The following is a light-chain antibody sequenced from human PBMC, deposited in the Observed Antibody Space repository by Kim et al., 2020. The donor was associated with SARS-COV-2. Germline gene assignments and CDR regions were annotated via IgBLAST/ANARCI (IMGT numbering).Light chain of an antibody. J-gene: IGLJ2*01. CDR2: LNSDGNH. V-gene: IGLV4-69*01. Sequence: ASVKLTCTLSSAHRHYAIAWHQQQPERGPRYLMNLNSDGNHTKGDGIPDRFSGSSSGAERYLTISSLQSEDEADYYCQTWGADIVVFGGGTQLTVL. CDR1: SAHRHYA. CDR3: QTWGADIVV.